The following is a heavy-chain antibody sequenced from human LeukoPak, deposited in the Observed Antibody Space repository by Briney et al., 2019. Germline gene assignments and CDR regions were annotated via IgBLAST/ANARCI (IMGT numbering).Heavy chain of an antibody. Sequence: GGSLRLSCAASGFTFSSYGMHWVRQAPGKGLEWVAFIRYDGSNKYYADSVKGRFTISRDNSKNTLYLQMNSLRAEDTAVYYCAKDAANYYGSGSYYNFDYWGQGTLVTVSS. CDR3: AKDAANYYGSGSYYNFDY. V-gene: IGHV3-30*02. D-gene: IGHD3-10*01. CDR1: GFTFSSYG. CDR2: IRYDGSNK. J-gene: IGHJ4*02.